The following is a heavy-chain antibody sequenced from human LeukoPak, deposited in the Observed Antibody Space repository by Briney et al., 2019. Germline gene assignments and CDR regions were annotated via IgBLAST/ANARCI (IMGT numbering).Heavy chain of an antibody. V-gene: IGHV1-18*01. Sequence: ASVKVSFKASGYTFTCYRISWVRQAPGQGLEWMGWISAYNGNTNYAQKLQGRVTMTTDTSTSTAYMELRSLRSDHTAVYYCARDPVYGGLYGMDVWGQGTTVTVS. CDR2: ISAYNGNT. CDR1: GYTFTCYR. D-gene: IGHD4-23*01. J-gene: IGHJ6*02. CDR3: ARDPVYGGLYGMDV.